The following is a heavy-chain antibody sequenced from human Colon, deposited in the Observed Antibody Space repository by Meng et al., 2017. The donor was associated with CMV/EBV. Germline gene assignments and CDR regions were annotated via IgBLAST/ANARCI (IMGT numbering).Heavy chain of an antibody. CDR2: INPNSGGT. CDR1: GYTFTGYY. Sequence: ASVKVSCKASGYTFTGYYMHWVRQAPGQGLEWMGWINPNSGGTNYAQKFQGRVTMTRDTSISTAYMELSRLRSDDTAVYYCARDAIYYNRTGPHGMDVWGQGNTVTVSS. J-gene: IGHJ6*02. V-gene: IGHV1-2*02. D-gene: IGHD3-22*01. CDR3: ARDAIYYNRTGPHGMDV.